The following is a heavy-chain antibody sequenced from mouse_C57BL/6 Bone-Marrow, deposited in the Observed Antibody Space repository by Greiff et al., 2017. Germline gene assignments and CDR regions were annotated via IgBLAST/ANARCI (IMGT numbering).Heavy chain of an antibody. CDR3: ARMGTGPY. CDR1: GFSLSTFGMG. Sequence: QVQLKESGPGILQPSQTLSLTCSFSGFSLSTFGMGVVRLRHPSGMGLDWLVHPWWDDAKYYNPALKSRNTISKDTSKNPVFLKISNVDTADTATYYCARMGTGPYWGQGTSVTVSS. J-gene: IGHJ4*01. V-gene: IGHV8-8*01. CDR2: PWWDDAK. D-gene: IGHD4-1*01.